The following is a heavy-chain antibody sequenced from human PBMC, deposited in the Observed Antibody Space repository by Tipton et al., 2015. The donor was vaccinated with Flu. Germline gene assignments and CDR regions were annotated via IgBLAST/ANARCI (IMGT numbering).Heavy chain of an antibody. Sequence: TLSLTCTVSGGSININYYWGWIRQPPGKGLEWIGRMYHSGNTFYNPSLKSRVTISVDTSKNQISLKLTPVTAADTAVYYCATKFANWGVWEPRDYWGQGTVVTDST. CDR1: GGSININYY. J-gene: IGHJ4*02. CDR3: ATKFANWGVWEPRDY. CDR2: MYHSGNT. V-gene: IGHV4-38-2*02. D-gene: IGHD7-27*01.